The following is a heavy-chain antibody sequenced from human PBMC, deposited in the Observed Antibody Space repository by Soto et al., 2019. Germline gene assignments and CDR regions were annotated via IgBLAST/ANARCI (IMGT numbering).Heavy chain of an antibody. D-gene: IGHD3-16*02. Sequence: PGGSLRLSCAASGFTFKTYGMHWVRQAPGRGLEWVSAISGSGGSTYYADSVKGRFTISRDNSKNTLYLQMNSLRAEDTAVYYCAKDDYDYIWGSYRYRTLAPDYWGQGTLVTVSS. V-gene: IGHV3-23*01. J-gene: IGHJ4*02. CDR3: AKDDYDYIWGSYRYRTLAPDY. CDR1: GFTFKTYG. CDR2: ISGSGGST.